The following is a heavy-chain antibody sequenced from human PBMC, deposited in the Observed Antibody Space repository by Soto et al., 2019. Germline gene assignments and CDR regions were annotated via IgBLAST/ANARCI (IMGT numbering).Heavy chain of an antibody. Sequence: SETLSLTCTVSGGSISSYYWSWIRQPPGKGLEWIGYIHYSGSTNYNPSLKSRVTISVDTSKNQFSLKLSSVTAADTAVYHCARRYGDYLDFWGQGTLVTVSS. D-gene: IGHD4-17*01. J-gene: IGHJ4*02. V-gene: IGHV4-59*08. CDR3: ARRYGDYLDF. CDR2: IHYSGST. CDR1: GGSISSYY.